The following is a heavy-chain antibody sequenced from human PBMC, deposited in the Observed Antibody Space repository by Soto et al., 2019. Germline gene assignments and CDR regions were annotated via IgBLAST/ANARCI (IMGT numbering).Heavy chain of an antibody. J-gene: IGHJ2*01. V-gene: IGHV4-30-4*01. CDR2: IFPSGAT. CDR3: ARGSAAKRDFDL. Sequence: QVQLQESGPGLVKPSQTLSLMCTVSGAPISGGDYHWSWIRKPPGKGLEWIGYIFPSGATHYNSSLGSRITMSVETSKSHFSLKLTSVTAADTAVYFCARGSAAKRDFDLWGRGTLVTVSS. D-gene: IGHD5-18*01. CDR1: GAPISGGDYH.